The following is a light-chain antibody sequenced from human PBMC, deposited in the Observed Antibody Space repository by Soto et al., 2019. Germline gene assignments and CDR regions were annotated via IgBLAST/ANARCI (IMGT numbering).Light chain of an antibody. CDR1: SSNIGSNY. Sequence: QSVLTQPPSASGTPGQRVTISCSGSSSNIGSNYVYWYQQLPGTAPKLLIYSNNQRPSGVPDRFSGSKSGTSASLAISGLRSEDEADYYCAAWDDSLSGWVFGGGTKVTFL. V-gene: IGLV1-47*02. CDR2: SNN. J-gene: IGLJ3*02. CDR3: AAWDDSLSGWV.